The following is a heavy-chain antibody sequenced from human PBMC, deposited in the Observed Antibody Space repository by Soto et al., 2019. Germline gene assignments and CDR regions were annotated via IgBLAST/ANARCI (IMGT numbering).Heavy chain of an antibody. CDR2: ISGSGDSK. CDR3: ARGGYSYGSYFDY. Sequence: GGSLRLSCAASGFTFSSYALSWVRQGPGKGLEWVSGISGSGDSKHYADSVKGRFTISRDNSKNTLYLQMNSLRAEDTAVYYCARGGYSYGSYFDYWGQGTLVTVSS. CDR1: GFTFSSYA. J-gene: IGHJ4*02. V-gene: IGHV3-23*01. D-gene: IGHD5-18*01.